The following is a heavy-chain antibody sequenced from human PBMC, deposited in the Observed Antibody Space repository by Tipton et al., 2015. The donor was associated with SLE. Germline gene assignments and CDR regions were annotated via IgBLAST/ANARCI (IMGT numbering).Heavy chain of an antibody. Sequence: TLSLTCTVSGGSISSSSYYWGWIRQPPGKGLEWIGSIYYSGSTYYNPSLKSRVTISVDTSKNQFSLKLSSVTAADTAVYYCARTRSSTSLDDAFDIWGQGTMVTVSS. CDR3: ARTRSSTSLDDAFDI. D-gene: IGHD2-2*01. CDR2: IYYSGST. J-gene: IGHJ3*02. CDR1: GGSISSSSYY. V-gene: IGHV4-39*07.